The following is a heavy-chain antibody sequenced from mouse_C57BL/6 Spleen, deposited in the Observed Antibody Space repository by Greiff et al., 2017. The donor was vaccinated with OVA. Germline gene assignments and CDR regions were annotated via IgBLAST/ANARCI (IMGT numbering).Heavy chain of an antibody. D-gene: IGHD1-1*01. J-gene: IGHJ1*03. CDR3: ARPYGSSWYFDV. Sequence: VQLQQSGPELVKPGDSVKISCKASGYSFTGYFMNWVMQSHGKSLEWIGRINPYNGDTFYNQKFKGKATLTVDKSSSTAHMELRSLTSEDSAVYYCARPYGSSWYFDVWGKGTTVTVSS. V-gene: IGHV1-20*01. CDR1: GYSFTGYF. CDR2: INPYNGDT.